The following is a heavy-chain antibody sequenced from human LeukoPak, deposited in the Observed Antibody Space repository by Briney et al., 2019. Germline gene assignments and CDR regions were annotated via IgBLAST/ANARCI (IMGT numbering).Heavy chain of an antibody. CDR3: ARMAAVAGTNY. Sequence: GGSLRLSCAASGFTFSDYYMSWIRQAPGKGLVWVSRINSDGSSITYADSVKGRFTLSRDNAKNKLYLQMNSLRAEDTAVYYCARMAAVAGTNYWGQGSLVTVSS. CDR1: GFTFSDYY. V-gene: IGHV3-74*03. D-gene: IGHD6-19*01. CDR2: INSDGSSI. J-gene: IGHJ4*02.